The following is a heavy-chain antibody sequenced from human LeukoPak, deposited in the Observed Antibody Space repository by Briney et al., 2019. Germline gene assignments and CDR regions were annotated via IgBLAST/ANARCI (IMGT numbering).Heavy chain of an antibody. D-gene: IGHD1-26*01. J-gene: IGHJ4*02. CDR2: ITNNGDST. CDR1: GFIFSSYE. Sequence: QPGGSLRLSCAASGFIFSSYEMNWVRQAPGKGLDSVSAITNNGDSTYYADSVKGRFTISRDNSKNTLYLQMSSLRPEDTAVYYCVRSVSGSYWDWGQGTLVTVSS. V-gene: IGHV3-64D*06. CDR3: VRSVSGSYWD.